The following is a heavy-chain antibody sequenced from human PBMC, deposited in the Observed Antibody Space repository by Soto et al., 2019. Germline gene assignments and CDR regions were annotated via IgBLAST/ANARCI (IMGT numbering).Heavy chain of an antibody. CDR3: ARERAFGIAVALYGFDP. CDR1: GFTFSSYS. J-gene: IGHJ5*02. D-gene: IGHD6-19*01. CDR2: ISSSSSTI. V-gene: IGHV3-48*02. Sequence: EVQLVEAGGGLVQPGGSLRLSCAASGFTFSSYSMNWVRQAPGKGLEWVSYISSSSSTIYYADSVKGRFTISRDNAKNSLYLQMNSLRDEDTAVYYCARERAFGIAVALYGFDPWGQGTLVTVSS.